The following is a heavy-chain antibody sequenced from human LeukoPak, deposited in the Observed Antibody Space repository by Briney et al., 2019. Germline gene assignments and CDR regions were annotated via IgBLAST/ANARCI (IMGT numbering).Heavy chain of an antibody. CDR1: GYTFTSYD. D-gene: IGHD3-3*01. Sequence: ASVKVSCKASGYTFTSYDINWVRQATGQGLEWMGWMNPNSGNTGYAQKFQGRVTITRNTSISTAYMELSSLRSEDTAVYYCARDLEFWSGYFDYWGQGTLVTVSS. CDR3: ARDLEFWSGYFDY. V-gene: IGHV1-8*03. J-gene: IGHJ4*02. CDR2: MNPNSGNT.